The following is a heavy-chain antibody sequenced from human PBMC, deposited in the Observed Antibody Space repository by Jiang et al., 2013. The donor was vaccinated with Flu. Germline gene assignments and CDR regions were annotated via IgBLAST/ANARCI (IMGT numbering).Heavy chain of an antibody. D-gene: IGHD1-26*01. CDR1: GFTFSSYE. CDR3: ARELSSWAFDY. Sequence: SLRLSCAASGFTFSSYEMNWVRQAPGKGLEWVSYISSSGRTIYYADSVKGRFTISRDNAKNSLYLQMNSLRAEDTAVYYCARELSSWAFDYWGQGALVTVSS. CDR2: ISSSGRTI. J-gene: IGHJ4*02. V-gene: IGHV3-48*03.